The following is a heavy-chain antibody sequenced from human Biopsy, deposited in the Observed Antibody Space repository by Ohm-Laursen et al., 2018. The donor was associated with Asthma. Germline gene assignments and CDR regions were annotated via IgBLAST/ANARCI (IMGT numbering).Heavy chain of an antibody. D-gene: IGHD6-6*01. CDR1: GDAMSTSGSY. Sequence: SETLSLTWIVSGDAMSTSGSYWGWIRQSPGKGLEWIGSIYYSGRTYYNPSLESRVTIPADTSKNHFSLKVTSVTAADTAVYYCARAVSSSSYWYFDLWGRGDLVTVSS. CDR3: ARAVSSSSYWYFDL. V-gene: IGHV4-39*02. J-gene: IGHJ2*01. CDR2: IYYSGRT.